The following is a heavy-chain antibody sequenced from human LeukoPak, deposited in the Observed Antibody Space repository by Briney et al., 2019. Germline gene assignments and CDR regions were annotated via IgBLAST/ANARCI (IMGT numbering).Heavy chain of an antibody. CDR2: VYYTGST. J-gene: IGHJ4*02. Sequence: SETLSLTCTVSGGSISDSSYFWGWIRQPPGKGLEWIGNVYYTGSTSYNPSLKSRVTISVDTSKNQFSLKLSSVTAADTAVYYCARDHGSSWTDYWGQGTLVTVSS. V-gene: IGHV4-39*07. D-gene: IGHD6-13*01. CDR1: GGSISDSSYF. CDR3: ARDHGSSWTDY.